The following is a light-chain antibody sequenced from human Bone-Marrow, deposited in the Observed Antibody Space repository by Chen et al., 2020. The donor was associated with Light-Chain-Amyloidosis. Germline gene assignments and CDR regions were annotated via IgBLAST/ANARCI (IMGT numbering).Light chain of an antibody. V-gene: IGKV3-20*01. Sequence: EIVLTQSPGTLSLSPGEGANLSCRASHTISSNYLTWYQQKFGQAPRLLIYGSSSRATGIPDRFTGSGSETDFTLTINRLEPEDFAMYYCEQYGTSPLTFGGGTKVEIK. CDR1: HTISSNY. CDR2: GSS. J-gene: IGKJ4*01. CDR3: EQYGTSPLT.